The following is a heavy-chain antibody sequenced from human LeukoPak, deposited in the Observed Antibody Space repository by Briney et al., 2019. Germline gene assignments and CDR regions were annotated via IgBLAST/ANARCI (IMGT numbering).Heavy chain of an antibody. CDR1: GFTFNTYW. D-gene: IGHD2-15*01. J-gene: IGHJ4*02. V-gene: IGHV3-23*01. CDR3: AKDQSEGYNFDY. CDR2: ISGSGGST. Sequence: PGGSLRLSCAASGFTFNTYWMSWVRQAPGKGLEWVSAISGSGGSTYYADSVKGRFTISRDNSKNTLYLQMNSLRAEDTAVYYCAKDQSEGYNFDYWGQGTLVTVSS.